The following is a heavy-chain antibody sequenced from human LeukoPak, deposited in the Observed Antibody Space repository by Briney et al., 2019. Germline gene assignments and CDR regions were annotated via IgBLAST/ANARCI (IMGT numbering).Heavy chain of an antibody. CDR3: ARGLRVGNTGYYFDY. CDR2: IYYSGTT. CDR1: GGSISSNY. D-gene: IGHD1-26*01. V-gene: IGHV4-59*13. Sequence: SETLSLTRTVSGGSISSNYWSWIRQPPGKGLEWIGYIYYSGTTSYNASLKSRVTMSVDTSKNQFSLNLNSVTAADTAVYYCARGLRVGNTGYYFDYWGQGTLVTVSS. J-gene: IGHJ4*02.